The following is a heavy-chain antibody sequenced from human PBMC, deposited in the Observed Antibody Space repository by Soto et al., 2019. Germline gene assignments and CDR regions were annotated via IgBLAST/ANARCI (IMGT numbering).Heavy chain of an antibody. D-gene: IGHD2-15*01. CDR3: ARPPLPGYSIHFNS. Sequence: GESLKISCKASGYIFIDYWIGWVRQMPGKGLEWMGIVYPRDSDTRYSPSFQGQVTISADRSAGTAFLQWRSLKASDTALYYCARPPLPGYSIHFNSWGQGTLVTVSS. V-gene: IGHV5-51*01. CDR1: GYIFIDYW. J-gene: IGHJ4*02. CDR2: VYPRDSDT.